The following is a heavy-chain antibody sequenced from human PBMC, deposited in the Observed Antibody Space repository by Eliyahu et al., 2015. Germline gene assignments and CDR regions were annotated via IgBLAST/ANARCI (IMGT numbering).Heavy chain of an antibody. CDR2: ITSGGGAT. D-gene: IGHD1-14*01. CDR3: AKGITRGYFDL. V-gene: IGHV3-23*04. CDR1: GFIFGNYG. J-gene: IGHJ2*01. Sequence: EVQLVESGGGSVQPGGSXRLSXXXSGFIFGNYGMSWVRQTPGKGLEWVSTITSGGGATYYADSVKGRFTISRDNSDNTLSLQMTILRAEDTALYYCAKGITRGYFDLWGRGSLVTVSS.